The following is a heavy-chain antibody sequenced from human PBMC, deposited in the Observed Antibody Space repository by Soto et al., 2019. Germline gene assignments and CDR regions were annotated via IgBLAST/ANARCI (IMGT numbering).Heavy chain of an antibody. CDR2: INPNSGDT. V-gene: IGHV1-2*04. Sequence: VKVSCKASGYTFTGYFMHWVRQAPGQGLEWMGWINPNSGDTNYPQKFQGWVTMTRDTSINTAYMEVSRLSSDDTAVYYCAREVAGGMDVWGQGTTVT. J-gene: IGHJ6*02. CDR1: GYTFTGYF. CDR3: AREVAGGMDV.